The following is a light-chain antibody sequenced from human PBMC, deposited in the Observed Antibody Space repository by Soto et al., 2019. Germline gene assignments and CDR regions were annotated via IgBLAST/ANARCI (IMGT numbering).Light chain of an antibody. CDR3: HPYSSFLLA. CDR1: QSISRS. V-gene: IGKV1-5*01. J-gene: IGKJ3*01. CDR2: DAS. Sequence: DIQMTQSPSTLSASVGDRVTITCRASQSISRSLAWYQQKPGKAPNLLIFDASSLESGVPSRFSGSGFGTEFNLPISRMQPDDLASYYFHPYSSFLLAFGPGTTVDI.